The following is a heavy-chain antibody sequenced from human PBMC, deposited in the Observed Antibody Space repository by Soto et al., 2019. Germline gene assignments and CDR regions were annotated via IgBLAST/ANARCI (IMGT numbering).Heavy chain of an antibody. V-gene: IGHV4-4*02. J-gene: IGHJ4*02. D-gene: IGHD3-10*01. CDR1: GGSISTTNW. Sequence: QVQLQESGPGLVKPSGTLSLTCVVSGGSISTTNWWSWVRQPPGGGLEWIGEIYLSGSTYYNPSLKSRVTISIDKSKNQFSLKVSSVTAADTAVYYCARVTTMFRGVPFDHWGQGTLVTVSS. CDR2: IYLSGST. CDR3: ARVTTMFRGVPFDH.